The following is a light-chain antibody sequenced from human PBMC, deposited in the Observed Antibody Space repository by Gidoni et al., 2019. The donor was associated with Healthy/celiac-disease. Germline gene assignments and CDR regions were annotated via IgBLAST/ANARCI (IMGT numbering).Light chain of an antibody. Sequence: QSALTQPASVSGSPGQSITISCTGTSSDVGGYNYVSWYQQHPGKAPKLMIYEVRHRPSGVSNRFSCSKSGNTASLTISGLQAEYEADYYCSSYTSSSTLYVVFGGGTKLTVL. CDR1: SSDVGGYNY. CDR3: SSYTSSSTLYVV. V-gene: IGLV2-14*01. CDR2: EVR. J-gene: IGLJ2*01.